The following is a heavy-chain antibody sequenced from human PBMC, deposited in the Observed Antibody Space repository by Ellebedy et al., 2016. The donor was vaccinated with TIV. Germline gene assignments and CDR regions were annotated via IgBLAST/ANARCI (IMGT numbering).Heavy chain of an antibody. CDR1: GGTFSSYA. CDR2: IIPIFGTA. J-gene: IGHJ6*03. D-gene: IGHD2-2*01. Sequence: LVKVSCXASGGTFSSYAISCVRQAPGQGLEWMGGIIPIFGTANYAQKFQGRVTITADESTSTAYMELSSLRSEDTAVYYCARSFLVCSSTSCLLPGRDYYYYYYMDVWGKGTTVTVSS. V-gene: IGHV1-69*13. CDR3: ARSFLVCSSTSCLLPGRDYYYYYYMDV.